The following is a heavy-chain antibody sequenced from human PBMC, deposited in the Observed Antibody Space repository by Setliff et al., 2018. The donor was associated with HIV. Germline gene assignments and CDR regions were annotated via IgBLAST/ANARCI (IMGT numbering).Heavy chain of an antibody. D-gene: IGHD5-18*01. V-gene: IGHV4-4*08. J-gene: IGHJ4*02. CDR3: GRLSETAMASFDS. CDR1: GGSINSYH. Sequence: SETLSLTCSVSGGSINSYHWGWIRQSPGKGLEWIGYIYKSGTTNYSSSPKSRVTISADPSKNQFSLKLTSVTAADTAVYYCGRLSETAMASFDSWGQGTLVTVSS. CDR2: IYKSGTT.